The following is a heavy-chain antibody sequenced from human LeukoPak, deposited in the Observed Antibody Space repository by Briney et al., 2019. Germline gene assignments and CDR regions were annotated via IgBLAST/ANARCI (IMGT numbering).Heavy chain of an antibody. Sequence: ASVKVSCKTSGYTFTGYYIHWVRQAPGQGLEWMGWIDPNSGGSNSAQKFQGRVTMTRDTSISTAYMELSRLRSDDTAVYYCARAPRGFCSGGSCFDSWGQGTLVTVSS. D-gene: IGHD2-15*01. CDR3: ARAPRGFCSGGSCFDS. CDR2: IDPNSGGS. CDR1: GYTFTGYY. J-gene: IGHJ4*02. V-gene: IGHV1-2*02.